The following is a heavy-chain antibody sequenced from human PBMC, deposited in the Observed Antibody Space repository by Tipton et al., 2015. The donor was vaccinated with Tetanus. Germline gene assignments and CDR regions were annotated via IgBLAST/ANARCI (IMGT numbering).Heavy chain of an antibody. CDR1: GGSFSDGAYY. V-gene: IGHV4-31*03. J-gene: IGHJ6*02. CDR2: IYYSGST. D-gene: IGHD1-1*01. Sequence: TLSLTCTVSGGSFSDGAYYWSWIRQHPGKGLEWIGCIYYSGSTIYNPSLKSRVTLSVDTSKNQFSLKLNSVTAADTAMYYCVTVNFPNYYHCGMDAWGQGTTVTVSS. CDR3: VTVNFPNYYHCGMDA.